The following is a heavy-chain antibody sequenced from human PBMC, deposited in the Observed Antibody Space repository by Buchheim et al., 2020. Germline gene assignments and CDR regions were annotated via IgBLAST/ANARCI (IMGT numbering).Heavy chain of an antibody. D-gene: IGHD2-15*01. CDR1: GFTFSNFS. CDR3: APYCSGGSCNSLDY. CDR2: ITSSSSYI. Sequence: EVQLVESGGGLVKPGGSLRLSCAASGFTFSNFSMNWVRQAPGKGLEWVSSITSSSSYIFYADSVKDRFTISRDNAKNSLYLQMNSLRAEDTAVYYCAPYCSGGSCNSLDYWGQGTL. V-gene: IGHV3-21*06. J-gene: IGHJ4*02.